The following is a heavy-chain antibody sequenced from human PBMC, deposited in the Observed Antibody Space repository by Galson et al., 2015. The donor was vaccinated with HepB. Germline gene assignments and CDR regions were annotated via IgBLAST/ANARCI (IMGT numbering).Heavy chain of an antibody. CDR3: ARHLRGYCSSPSCHSDY. D-gene: IGHD2-2*01. CDR1: GGSISSSSYS. Sequence: ETLSLTCTVSGGSISSSSYSWGWIRQPPGKGLEWIGSIYYSGSTYYNPSLKSRVTMSVDTSKNQFSLKLSSVTAADMAAYYCARHLRGYCSSPSCHSDYWGQGTLVTVSS. J-gene: IGHJ4*02. CDR2: IYYSGST. V-gene: IGHV4-39*01.